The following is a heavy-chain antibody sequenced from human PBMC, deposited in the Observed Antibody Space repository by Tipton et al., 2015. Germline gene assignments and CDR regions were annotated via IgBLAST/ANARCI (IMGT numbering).Heavy chain of an antibody. J-gene: IGHJ4*02. CDR3: AREVWYYDSSGYDY. V-gene: IGHV4-4*02. D-gene: IGHD3-22*01. CDR1: GDSISSSNW. Sequence: LTCSVSGDSISSSNWWSWVRQPPGKGLEWIGEIHHGGSTNYNPSLKSRVTMSVDTSKNQFSLHLSSATAADTAVYYCAREVWYYDSSGYDYWGQGTLVTVSS. CDR2: IHHGGST.